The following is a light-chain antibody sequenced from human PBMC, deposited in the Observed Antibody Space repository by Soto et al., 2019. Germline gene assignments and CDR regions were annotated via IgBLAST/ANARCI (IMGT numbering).Light chain of an antibody. Sequence: HSALTQPPSASGSPGQSVTISCTGTSSDVGGYNYVSWYQQHPVKAPKVMIYVVSKRPSGVPDRFSGSKSGNTASLTVSGLQAEDEADYYCSSYGGNNNLVFGGGTKLTVL. CDR3: SSYGGNNNLV. CDR1: SSDVGGYNY. J-gene: IGLJ2*01. V-gene: IGLV2-8*01. CDR2: VVS.